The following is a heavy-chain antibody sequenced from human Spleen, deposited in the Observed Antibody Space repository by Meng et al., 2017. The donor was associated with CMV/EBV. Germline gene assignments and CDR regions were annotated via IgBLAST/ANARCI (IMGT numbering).Heavy chain of an antibody. CDR1: GGSFSGYY. D-gene: IGHD2-2*01. Sequence: SETLSLTCAVYGGSFSGYYWSWIRQPPGKGLEWIGEINHSGSTNYNPSLKSRVTISVDTSKNKFSLKLSSVTAADTAVYYCARVLGYCSSTSCYYYYYYGMDVWGQGTTVTVSS. CDR2: INHSGST. J-gene: IGHJ6*02. CDR3: ARVLGYCSSTSCYYYYYYGMDV. V-gene: IGHV4-34*01.